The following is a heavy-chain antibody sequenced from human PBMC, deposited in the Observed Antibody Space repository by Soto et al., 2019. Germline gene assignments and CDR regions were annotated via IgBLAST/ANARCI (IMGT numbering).Heavy chain of an antibody. V-gene: IGHV4-4*07. J-gene: IGHJ3*02. CDR1: GGSISTFY. CDR2: IYITGST. Sequence: SETLSLTCSVSGGSISTFYWNWIRQSAGKGLEWIGRIYITGSTNVNPSLKSRVMMSVDTSKNQFTLKLNSVTAADTAVYYCARGGRDGFDTWGQGTMVT. CDR3: ARGGRDGFDT.